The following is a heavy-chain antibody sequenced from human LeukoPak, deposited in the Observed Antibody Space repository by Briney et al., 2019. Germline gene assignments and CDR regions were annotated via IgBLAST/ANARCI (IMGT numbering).Heavy chain of an antibody. V-gene: IGHV3-66*01. CDR2: IFTGDTT. CDR3: ARDGNGFYDSSGPPPGY. CDR1: GFTFSSYA. D-gene: IGHD3-22*01. J-gene: IGHJ4*02. Sequence: GGSLRLSCAASGFTFSSYAMSWVRQAPGKGLEWVSVIFTGDTTYYAESVRGRFTVSRDSSKNMVYLQMNSLRAEDTAVYYCARDGNGFYDSSGPPPGYWGQGTLVTVSS.